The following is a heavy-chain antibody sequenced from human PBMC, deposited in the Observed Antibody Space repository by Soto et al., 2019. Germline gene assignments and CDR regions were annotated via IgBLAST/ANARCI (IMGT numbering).Heavy chain of an antibody. CDR2: ISSSGSTI. CDR3: ARMDTVTDWYFDL. D-gene: IGHD2-2*03. CDR1: GFTFSDYY. J-gene: IGHJ2*01. V-gene: IGHV3-11*01. Sequence: WGSLGLACASSGFTFSDYYMSWIRQAPGKGLEWVSYISSSGSTIYYADSVKGRFTISMDNSKNSLYLQMNSLRAEDTAVYYCARMDTVTDWYFDLWGRGTMVTVSS.